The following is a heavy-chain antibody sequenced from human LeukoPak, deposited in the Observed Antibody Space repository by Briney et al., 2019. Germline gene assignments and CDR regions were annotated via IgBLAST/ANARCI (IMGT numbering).Heavy chain of an antibody. CDR3: ASYYYGFEY. Sequence: SETLSLTCTVSGVSISSGAYYWSWIRQPPGKGLEWIGYIYYSGSTYYNPSLKSRVTISVDTSKNKLSLNLSSVTAADTAVYYCASYYYGFEYWGQGTLVTVSS. J-gene: IGHJ4*02. V-gene: IGHV4-30-4*01. D-gene: IGHD3-10*01. CDR1: GVSISSGAYY. CDR2: IYYSGST.